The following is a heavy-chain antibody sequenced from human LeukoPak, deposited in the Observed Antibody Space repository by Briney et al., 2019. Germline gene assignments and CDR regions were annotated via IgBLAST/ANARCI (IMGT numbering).Heavy chain of an antibody. J-gene: IGHJ4*02. CDR3: ARGPSSGWDFDY. CDR2: ISSSSSYI. D-gene: IGHD6-19*01. V-gene: IGHV3-21*01. Sequence: GGSLRLSCAASGFTFSSYSMNWVRQAPGEGLEWVSSISSSSSYIYYADSVKGRFTISRDNAKNSLYLQMNSLRAEDTAVYYCARGPSSGWDFDYWGQGTLVTVSS. CDR1: GFTFSSYS.